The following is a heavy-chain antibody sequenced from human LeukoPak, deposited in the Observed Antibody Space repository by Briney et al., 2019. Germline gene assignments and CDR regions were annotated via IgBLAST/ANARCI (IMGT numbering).Heavy chain of an antibody. V-gene: IGHV1-18*01. CDR1: GYTFTIYG. Sequence: GASVKVSCKASGYTFTIYGISWVRQAPGQGLEWMGLINAYNGNTNYAQKLYGRVTMTTDTSTSTAYMELRSLRSDDTAVYYCAIDFYGSGNRYFDYWGQGTLVTVSS. CDR3: AIDFYGSGNRYFDY. D-gene: IGHD3-10*01. J-gene: IGHJ4*02. CDR2: INAYNGNT.